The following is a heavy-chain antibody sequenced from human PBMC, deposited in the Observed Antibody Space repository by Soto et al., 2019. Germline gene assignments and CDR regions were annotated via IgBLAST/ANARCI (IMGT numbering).Heavy chain of an antibody. CDR3: TIVRVADSALDH. CDR2: MSYDGSDT. J-gene: IGHJ4*02. V-gene: IGHV3-30*03. CDR1: GFIFSNNG. Sequence: QVQLVESGGGVVQPGRSLRLSCVGSGFIFSNNGMHWVRPTPVKVLEWVAFMSYDGSDTFYADSVKGRFTISRDNSKNPLFLHMSNLRAEYTAMYYCTIVRVADSALDHWGQGTLVTVSS. D-gene: IGHD3-10*02.